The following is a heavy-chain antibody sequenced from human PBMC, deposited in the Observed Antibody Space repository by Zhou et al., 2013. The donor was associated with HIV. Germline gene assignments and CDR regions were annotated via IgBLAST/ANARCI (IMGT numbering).Heavy chain of an antibody. Sequence: QVQLVQSGAEVKKPGSSVKVSCKASGVTFRDYAISWVRQAPGQGLEWMGGIIPIFGTANYAQKFQGRVTITTDESTSTAYMELSSLRSEDTAVYYCARDAPTRTTPLAFDIWGQGTMVTVSS. D-gene: IGHD1-26*01. CDR1: GVTFRDYA. CDR2: IIPIFGTA. CDR3: ARDAPTRTTPLAFDI. V-gene: IGHV1-69*05. J-gene: IGHJ3*02.